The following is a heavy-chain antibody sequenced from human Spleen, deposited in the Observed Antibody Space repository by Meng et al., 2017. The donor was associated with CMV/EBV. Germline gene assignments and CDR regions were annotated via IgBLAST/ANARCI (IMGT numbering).Heavy chain of an antibody. V-gene: IGHV1-18*01. CDR3: ARDVPGTVDY. J-gene: IGHJ4*02. CDR1: GYTVTSYG. Sequence: PCKASGYTVTSYGISWVRQAPGQGLEWMGWISAYNGNTSYAQKLQGRVTMTTDTSTSTAYMELRSLRSDDTAVYYCARDVPGTVDYWGQGTLVTVSS. CDR2: ISAYNGNT. D-gene: IGHD1-26*01.